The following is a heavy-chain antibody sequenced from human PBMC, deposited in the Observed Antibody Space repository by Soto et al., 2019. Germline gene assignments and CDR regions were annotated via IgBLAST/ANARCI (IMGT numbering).Heavy chain of an antibody. V-gene: IGHV3-74*01. J-gene: IGHJ6*01. Sequence: EVQLVESGGGLVQPGGSLRLSCAASGFTFSNYWMHWVRQAPGKGLLWVSRINSDGSNTNYADSVRGRFTISRDNAKNTLYLQVNSLRAEDTAVFYCARGVLNNFGTDVW. CDR1: GFTFSNYW. CDR3: ARGVLNNFGTDV. CDR2: INSDGSNT.